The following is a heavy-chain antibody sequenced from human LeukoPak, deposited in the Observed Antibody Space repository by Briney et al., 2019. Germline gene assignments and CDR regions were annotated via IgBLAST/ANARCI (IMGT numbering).Heavy chain of an antibody. D-gene: IGHD2-15*01. CDR1: RFTFNNYA. CDR2: ISGSGGST. CDR3: AKGIDPLDY. Sequence: GGSLRLSCAASRFTFNNYAMSWVRQAPGKGLEWVSVISGSGGSTYYADSVKGRFTISRDNSKNTLYLQMNSLRAEDTAVYYCAKGIDPLDYWGQGTLVTVSS. J-gene: IGHJ4*02. V-gene: IGHV3-23*01.